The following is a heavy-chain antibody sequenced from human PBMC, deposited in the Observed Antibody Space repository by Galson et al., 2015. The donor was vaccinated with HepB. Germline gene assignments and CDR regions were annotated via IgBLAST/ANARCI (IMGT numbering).Heavy chain of an antibody. V-gene: IGHV3-48*04. Sequence: SLRLSCAASGLTFSSYTMNCVRPTPGQGMQWLSYTSTHGATIHYADPVKGRFTISRDNAKNAVLLQITSLRAEDTAVYYCSTTKFGRGAYWTFEIWGQGTLVTVSS. CDR1: GLTFSSYT. D-gene: IGHD4/OR15-4a*01. J-gene: IGHJ3*02. CDR3: STTKFGRGAYWTFEI. CDR2: TSTHGATI.